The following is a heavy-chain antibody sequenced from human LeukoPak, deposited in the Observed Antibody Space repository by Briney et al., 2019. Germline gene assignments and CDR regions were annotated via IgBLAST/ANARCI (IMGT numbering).Heavy chain of an antibody. J-gene: IGHJ5*02. CDR3: ARDGLYSSSQKNWFDP. Sequence: SETLSLTCTVSGYSISSGYYWGWIRQPPGKGLEWIGSIYHSGSTYYNPSLKSRVTISVDTSKNQFSLKLSSVTAADTAVYYCARDGLYSSSQKNWFDPWGQGTLVTVSS. CDR1: GYSISSGYY. D-gene: IGHD4-11*01. CDR2: IYHSGST. V-gene: IGHV4-38-2*02.